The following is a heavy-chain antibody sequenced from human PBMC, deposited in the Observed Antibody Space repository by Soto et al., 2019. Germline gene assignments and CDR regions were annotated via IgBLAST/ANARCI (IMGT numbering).Heavy chain of an antibody. CDR1: GFTFSSYS. CDR2: ISSSSSYI. J-gene: IGHJ6*02. V-gene: IGHV3-21*06. CDR3: ASLQVVPAASDYYDVMDL. D-gene: IGHD2-2*01. Sequence: VQLVESGGGLVKPGGSLRLSCAASGFTFSSYSMNWVRQAPGKGLEWVSSISSSSSYIYYADSVKGRFTISRDNAKDSLYLQMNSLRAEDTAVYYCASLQVVPAASDYYDVMDLWGRRTTLTDSS.